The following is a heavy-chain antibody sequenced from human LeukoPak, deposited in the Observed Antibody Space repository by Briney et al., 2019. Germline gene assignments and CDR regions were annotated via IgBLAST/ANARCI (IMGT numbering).Heavy chain of an antibody. CDR1: GFTFSNAW. Sequence: GGSLRLSCAASGFTFSNAWMSWVRQAPGKGLEWVGRIKSKTDGGTTDYAAPVKDRFTISRDDSKNTLYLQMNSLKTEDTAVYYCTTVYSSSWDEYFQHWGQGTLVTVSS. D-gene: IGHD6-13*01. CDR3: TTVYSSSWDEYFQH. CDR2: IKSKTDGGTT. V-gene: IGHV3-15*01. J-gene: IGHJ1*01.